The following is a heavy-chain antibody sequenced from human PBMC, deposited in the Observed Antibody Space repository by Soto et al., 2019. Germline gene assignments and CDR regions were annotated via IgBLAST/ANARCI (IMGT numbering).Heavy chain of an antibody. CDR2: INHSGST. CDR1: GGSFSGYY. V-gene: IGHV4-34*01. D-gene: IGHD3-3*01. Sequence: QVQLQQWGAGLLKPSETLSLTCAVYGGSFSGYYWSWIRQPPGKGLEWIGEINHSGSTNYNPSLKSRVTISVDTSKNQFSLKLSSVTAADTAVYYCARGRGSRPSGKYYYYGMDVWGQGTTVTVSS. CDR3: ARGRGSRPSGKYYYYGMDV. J-gene: IGHJ6*02.